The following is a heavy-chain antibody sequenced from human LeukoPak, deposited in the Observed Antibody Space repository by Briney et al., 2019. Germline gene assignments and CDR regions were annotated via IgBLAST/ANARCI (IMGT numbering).Heavy chain of an antibody. J-gene: IGHJ6*02. D-gene: IGHD2-2*01. V-gene: IGHV1-8*01. CDR3: ARFSVVPAATSNYYYYYGMDV. CDR2: MNPNSGNT. CDR1: GYTFTSYD. Sequence: ASVKVSCKASGYTFTSYDINWVRQATGQGLEWMGWMNPNSGNTGYAQKFQGRVTMTRNTSISTAYMELSSLRSEDTAVNYCARFSVVPAATSNYYYYYGMDVWGQGTTVTVSS.